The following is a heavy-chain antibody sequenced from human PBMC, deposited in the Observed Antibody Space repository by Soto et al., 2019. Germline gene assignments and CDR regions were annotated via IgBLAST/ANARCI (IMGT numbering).Heavy chain of an antibody. CDR2: IYWDDDK. D-gene: IGHD5-18*01. Sequence: QITLKESCPTLVKPTQTLTLTCTFSGFSLSTSGVGVGWLRQPPGKALEWLALIYWDDDKLYRPSLKSRLTITKDTSKNQVVLTMTNMDPVETATYYCAHTDLSRYSYGTYYFGYWCQGTLVTVSS. J-gene: IGHJ4*02. CDR3: AHTDLSRYSYGTYYFGY. CDR1: GFSLSTSGVG. V-gene: IGHV2-5*02.